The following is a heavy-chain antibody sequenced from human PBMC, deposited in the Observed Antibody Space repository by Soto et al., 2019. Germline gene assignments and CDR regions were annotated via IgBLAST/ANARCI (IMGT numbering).Heavy chain of an antibody. CDR3: TGEYDYVWGSYSSFHY. J-gene: IGHJ4*02. V-gene: IGHV3-15*07. D-gene: IGHD3-16*01. Sequence: GGSLRLSCAASGFTFSNAWMNWVRQAPGKGLEWVGHIKSKTDGGTTDYAAPVKGRFTISRDDSKNTLYLQMNSLKTEDTAVYYCTGEYDYVWGSYSSFHYWGQGTLVTVSS. CDR2: IKSKTDGGTT. CDR1: GFTFSNAW.